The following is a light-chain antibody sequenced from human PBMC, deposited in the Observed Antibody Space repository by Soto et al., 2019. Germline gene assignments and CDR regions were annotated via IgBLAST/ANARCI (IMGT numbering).Light chain of an antibody. J-gene: IGLJ1*01. CDR1: STDVTGRNY. CDR2: EVT. CDR3: CSYAGDYMFV. Sequence: QSALTQPASVSGSRGQSITISCTGTSTDVTGRNYVSWYQQHPGKAPKVIIYEVTNRPSGISDRFSGSKSGNTASLTISGLQAEDEADYYCCSYAGDYMFVFGTGTKLTVL. V-gene: IGLV2-14*01.